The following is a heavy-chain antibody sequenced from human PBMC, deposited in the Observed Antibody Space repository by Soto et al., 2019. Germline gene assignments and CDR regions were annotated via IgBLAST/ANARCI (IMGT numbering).Heavy chain of an antibody. J-gene: IGHJ4*02. CDR3: AASYDFWSGYYWGN. D-gene: IGHD3-3*01. CDR1: GFTFTSYA. Sequence: SVKVSCKASGFTFTSYAVQWVRQARGQRLEWIGWVVVGSGNTNYAQKFQERVTITRDMSTSTAYMELSSLRSEDTAVYYCAASYDFWSGYYWGNWGQGTLVTVSS. CDR2: VVVGSGNT. V-gene: IGHV1-58*01.